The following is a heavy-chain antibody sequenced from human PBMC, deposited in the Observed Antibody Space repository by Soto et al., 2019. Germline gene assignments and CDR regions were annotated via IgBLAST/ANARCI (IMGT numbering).Heavy chain of an antibody. J-gene: IGHJ4*02. D-gene: IGHD6-13*01. Sequence: SETLSLTCAVSGASVSSTYWWSWVRQPPGKGPEWIGEINHRGSANYNPSLKSRVTISVDISKSQFSLRLTSVTAADTAVYYRARYNAASGTYYFDSWGQGALVTVSS. CDR2: INHRGSA. CDR3: ARYNAASGTYYFDS. V-gene: IGHV4-4*02. CDR1: GASVSSTYW.